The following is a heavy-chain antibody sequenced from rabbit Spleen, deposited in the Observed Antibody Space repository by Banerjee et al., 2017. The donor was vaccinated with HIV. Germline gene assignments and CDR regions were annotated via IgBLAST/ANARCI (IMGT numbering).Heavy chain of an antibody. D-gene: IGHD6-1*01. V-gene: IGHV1S43*01. CDR1: GFSFSAGYY. Sequence: QEQLEESGGGLVKPEGSLTLTCTASGFSFSAGYYMCWVRQAPGKGPEWIAYIYPDFGITKYATWVNGRFTISSDNAQNTVDLQLNSLTEADTATYFCARLFTGYDTYDYEDLWGPGTLVTVS. J-gene: IGHJ4*01. CDR3: ARLFTGYDTYDYEDL. CDR2: IYPDFGIT.